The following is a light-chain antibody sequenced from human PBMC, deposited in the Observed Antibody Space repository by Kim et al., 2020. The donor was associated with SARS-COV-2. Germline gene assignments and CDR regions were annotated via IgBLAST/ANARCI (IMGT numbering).Light chain of an antibody. V-gene: IGLV1-40*01. CDR3: QSYDSSLSGWV. CDR1: SSNIGAGYD. CDR2: ANS. Sequence: RVTISGTGSSSNIGAGYDVHWYQQLPGTAPKLLIYANSNRPSGVPDRFSGSKSGTSASLAITGLQAEDEADYYCQSYDSSLSGWVFGGGTQLTVL. J-gene: IGLJ3*02.